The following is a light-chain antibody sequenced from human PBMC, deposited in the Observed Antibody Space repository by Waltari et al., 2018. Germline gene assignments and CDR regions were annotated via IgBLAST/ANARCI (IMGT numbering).Light chain of an antibody. CDR1: NIGSKT. V-gene: IGLV3-21*02. CDR2: DDI. Sequence: SYVLTQPPSVSVAPGQTARITCGGTNIGSKTVHWYQQQPGQAPLLVVYDDIYRPSGIPGRFSGSASGNTATLTSSRVEAGDEADYYCQVWDSSSDDTGVVFGGGTKLTVL. J-gene: IGLJ2*01. CDR3: QVWDSSSDDTGVV.